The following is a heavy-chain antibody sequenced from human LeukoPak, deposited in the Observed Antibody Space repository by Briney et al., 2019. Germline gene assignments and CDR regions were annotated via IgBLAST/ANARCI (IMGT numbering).Heavy chain of an antibody. CDR1: GFTFSRYA. V-gene: IGHV3-64*01. CDR2: VSSYGGST. CDR3: ARGGLPTYYYYMDV. J-gene: IGHJ6*03. Sequence: GGALRLSCVASGFTFSRYALHWVRQAPGKGLEYVSVVSSYGGSTYSANSVKGRFTNSRDNSKNTLYLQLGSLRAEDMAVYYCARGGLPTYYYYMDVWGKGTTVTISS. D-gene: IGHD3-16*01.